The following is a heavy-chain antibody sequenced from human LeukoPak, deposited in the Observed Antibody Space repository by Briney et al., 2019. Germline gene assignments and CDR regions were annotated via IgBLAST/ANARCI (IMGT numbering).Heavy chain of an antibody. J-gene: IGHJ2*01. V-gene: IGHV3-30*02. D-gene: IGHD5-24*01. CDR3: AKDRGATIKVSWYFDL. CDR2: IRYDGSNK. CDR1: GFTFSSYG. Sequence: PGGSPRLSCAASGFTFSSYGMHWVRQAPGKGLEWVAFIRYDGSNKYYADSVKGRFTISRDNSKNTLYLQMNSLRAEDTAVYYCAKDRGATIKVSWYFDLWGRGTLVTVSS.